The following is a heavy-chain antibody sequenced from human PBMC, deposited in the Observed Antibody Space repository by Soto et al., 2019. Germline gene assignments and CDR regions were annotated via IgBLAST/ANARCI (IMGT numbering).Heavy chain of an antibody. D-gene: IGHD3-3*01. V-gene: IGHV4-59*01. CDR1: GGSISSYY. Sequence: PSETLSLTCTVSGGSISSYYWSWIRQPPGKGLEWIGYIYYSGSTNYNPSLKSRVTISVDTSKNQFSLKLSSVTAADTAVSYCGRGGRLNYDFWSGYYLGWFDPWGQGTLVTVS. CDR3: GRGGRLNYDFWSGYYLGWFDP. CDR2: IYYSGST. J-gene: IGHJ5*02.